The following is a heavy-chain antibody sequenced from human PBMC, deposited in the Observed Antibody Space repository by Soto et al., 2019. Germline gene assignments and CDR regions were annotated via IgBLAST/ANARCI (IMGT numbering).Heavy chain of an antibody. CDR1: GYTFGSYD. V-gene: IGHV1-8*01. CDR3: ARSPACGTCYTDLDL. Sequence: ASVKVSCKASGYTFGSYDINWVRQAAGQGLEWLGWANPSSGNTGYAQKFQGRVTMTRDTSITTAYMELSSLRSEDTAVYFCARSPACGTCYTDLDLSGQGTLVTVSS. J-gene: IGHJ4*02. CDR2: ANPSSGNT. D-gene: IGHD2-2*02.